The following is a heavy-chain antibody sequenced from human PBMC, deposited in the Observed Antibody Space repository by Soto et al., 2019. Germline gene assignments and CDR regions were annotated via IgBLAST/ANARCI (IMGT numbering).Heavy chain of an antibody. CDR1: GGSISSSSYY. D-gene: IGHD5-12*01. CDR2: IYYSGST. J-gene: IGHJ6*03. Sequence: PSETLSLTCTVSGGSISSSSYYWGWIRQPPGKGLEWIGSIYYSGSTYYNPSLKSRVTISVDTSKNQFSLKLSSVTAADTAVYYCARHVHNSGYVFYYYYYMDVWGKGTTVTVSS. CDR3: ARHVHNSGYVFYYYYYMDV. V-gene: IGHV4-39*01.